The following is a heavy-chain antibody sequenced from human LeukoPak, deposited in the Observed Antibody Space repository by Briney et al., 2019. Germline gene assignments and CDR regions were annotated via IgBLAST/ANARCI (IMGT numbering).Heavy chain of an antibody. Sequence: PSETLSLTCTVSGGSISSCYCSWIRQPPGKGLEWIANIYHTGSTNYNPSLSSRVTISIDTAKNQFSLKLTSVTAADTAVYYCARRGRNSSGWQDYLWGQGTLVTASS. CDR1: GGSISSCY. V-gene: IGHV4-59*01. CDR2: IYHTGST. D-gene: IGHD6-25*01. J-gene: IGHJ4*02. CDR3: ARRGRNSSGWQDYL.